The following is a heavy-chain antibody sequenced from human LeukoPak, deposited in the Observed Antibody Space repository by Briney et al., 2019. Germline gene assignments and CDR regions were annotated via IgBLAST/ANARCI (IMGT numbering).Heavy chain of an antibody. D-gene: IGHD3-22*01. CDR1: VGSISGSSYS. V-gene: IGHV4-39*01. CDR3: AKAGVRYFDSSGLYAFDF. Sequence: SETLSLTCTVSVGSISGSSYSWGWIRQPPGKGLEWIGTIYYSGSTYHNPSLKSRVTMSVDTSRNQFSLKLSSVDAADTAVYYCAKAGVRYFDSSGLYAFDFWGQGTTVTVSS. J-gene: IGHJ3*01. CDR2: IYYSGST.